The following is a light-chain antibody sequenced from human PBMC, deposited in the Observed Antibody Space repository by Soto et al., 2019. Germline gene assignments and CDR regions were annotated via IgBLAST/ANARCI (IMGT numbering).Light chain of an antibody. CDR2: WAS. CDR1: QSVLYSSNNKNY. J-gene: IGKJ1*01. CDR3: QQYYSTPPT. V-gene: IGKV4-1*01. Sequence: DIVMTQSPDSLAVSLGERATINCNSSQSVLYSSNNKNYLAWYQQKPGQPPKLLIYWASTRESGVPDRFSSSGSGTDFTLTISSLQAEDVAVYYCQQYYSTPPTFGQGTKVDIK.